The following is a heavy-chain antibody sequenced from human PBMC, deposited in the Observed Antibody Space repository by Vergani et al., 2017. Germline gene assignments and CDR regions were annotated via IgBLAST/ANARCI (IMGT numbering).Heavy chain of an antibody. CDR1: GYTFGHFD. CDR2: IRCDESNP. V-gene: IGHV3-30*02. Sequence: QEQLLQSGGGVVQPGGSLRLSCIGSGYTFGHFDMHWVRQAPGKGLAWVAFIRCDESNPQSIDSVQGRFTISRDNSKDTLFLQMNGLRPEDTGTYFYAKKGGSLYYYGVDVWGQGTTITVSS. CDR3: AKKGGSLYYYGVDV. D-gene: IGHD1-26*01. J-gene: IGHJ6*02.